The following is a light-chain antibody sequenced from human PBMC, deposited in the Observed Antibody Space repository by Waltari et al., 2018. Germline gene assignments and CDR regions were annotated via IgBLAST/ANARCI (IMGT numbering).Light chain of an antibody. CDR2: AAS. V-gene: IGKV1-39*01. J-gene: IGKJ1*01. Sequence: DIQMTQSPSSLSVSVGDRVTITCRTSQSISNNLNWYQQKPGKAPKLLIYAASSLQSGVPSRFSGSGSGTDFILTISSLQPEDFATYYCQQSYFTRRTFGQGTKVEIK. CDR3: QQSYFTRRT. CDR1: QSISNN.